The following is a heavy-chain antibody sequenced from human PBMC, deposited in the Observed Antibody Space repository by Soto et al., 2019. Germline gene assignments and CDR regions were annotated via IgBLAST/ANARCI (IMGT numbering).Heavy chain of an antibody. J-gene: IGHJ4*02. CDR3: AKSWPTYIPDSLAY. V-gene: IGHV3-23*01. CDR2: LAHTSGAT. Sequence: GGSLRLSCAASGFRFSSYNMSWVRQATGKGLEWVSTLAHTSGATYYADSVKGRFTISRDNSGNTLYLQMRSLRAEDTAMYYYAKSWPTYIPDSLAYGGQETLVTVSS. D-gene: IGHD2-15*01. CDR1: GFRFSSYN.